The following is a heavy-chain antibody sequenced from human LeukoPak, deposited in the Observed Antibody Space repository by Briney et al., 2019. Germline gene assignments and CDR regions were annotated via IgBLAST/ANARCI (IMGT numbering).Heavy chain of an antibody. D-gene: IGHD3-22*01. CDR3: ARVGYYDSSGYYYGFDY. CDR1: GGSISSYY. J-gene: IGHJ4*02. Sequence: SETLSLTCTVPGGSISSYYWSWIRQPPGKGLEWIGYIYYSGSTNYNPSLKSRVTISVDTSKNQFSLKLSSVTAADTAVYYCARVGYYDSSGYYYGFDYWGQGTLVTVSS. V-gene: IGHV4-59*01. CDR2: IYYSGST.